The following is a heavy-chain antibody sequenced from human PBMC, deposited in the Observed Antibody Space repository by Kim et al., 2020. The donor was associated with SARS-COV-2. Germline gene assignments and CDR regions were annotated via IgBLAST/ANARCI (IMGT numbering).Heavy chain of an antibody. V-gene: IGHV1-3*01. J-gene: IGHJ4*02. CDR3: AKDWEVRGITPDY. Sequence: ASVKVSCKASGYTFTSYAMHWLRQAPGQRLEWMGWINAGNGYTKYSQKFQGRLTITRDTSASTAYMELSSLTSEDTAVYYCAKDWEVRGITPDYWGQGTLVTVSS. D-gene: IGHD3-10*01. CDR1: GYTFTSYA. CDR2: INAGNGYT.